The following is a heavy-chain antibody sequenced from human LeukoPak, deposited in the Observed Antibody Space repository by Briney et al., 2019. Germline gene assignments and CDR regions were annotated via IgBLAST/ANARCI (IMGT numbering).Heavy chain of an antibody. V-gene: IGHV4-39*01. CDR2: VYYSGTT. D-gene: IGHD2-2*01. J-gene: IGHJ4*02. Sequence: SETLSLTCAISGGSINSGTYYWGWIRHAPGKGLDWLGTVYYSGTTYYKPSLNGQITSSVDSSRNQFSLKLTSVTAADSALYYCARTGAYCSNTSCYPFDSWGQGILVTVSS. CDR3: ARTGAYCSNTSCYPFDS. CDR1: GGSINSGTYY.